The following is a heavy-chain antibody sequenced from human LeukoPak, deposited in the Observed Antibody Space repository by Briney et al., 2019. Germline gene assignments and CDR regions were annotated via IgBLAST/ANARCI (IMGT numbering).Heavy chain of an antibody. Sequence: ASVKVSCKASGYTFTGYYMHWVRQAPGQGLEWMGWINPNSGGTNYAQKFQGRVTMTRDTSISTAYMELSRLRSDDAAVYYCARFRGGYCSGGSCYNAFDIWGQGTMVTVSS. J-gene: IGHJ3*02. CDR2: INPNSGGT. D-gene: IGHD2-15*01. CDR1: GYTFTGYY. V-gene: IGHV1-2*02. CDR3: ARFRGGYCSGGSCYNAFDI.